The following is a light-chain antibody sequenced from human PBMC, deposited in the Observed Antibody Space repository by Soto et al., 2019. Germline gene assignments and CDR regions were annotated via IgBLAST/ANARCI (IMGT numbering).Light chain of an antibody. V-gene: IGKV4-1*01. CDR2: WAS. CDR3: QQYQSAPQT. CDR1: QSVLYSPNNKNY. J-gene: IGKJ1*01. Sequence: DIVMTQSPDSLAVSLGERATINCKSSQSVLYSPNNKNYLAWYQQKPGQPPKLLVYWASTRESGVPDRCTCSGSGTDFTLTITSMQAEDAGVYYCQQYQSAPQTFGKGTKVEIK.